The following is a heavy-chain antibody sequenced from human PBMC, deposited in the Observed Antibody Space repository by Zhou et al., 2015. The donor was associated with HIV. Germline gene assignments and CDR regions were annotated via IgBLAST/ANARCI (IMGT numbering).Heavy chain of an antibody. CDR2: ISAYNGNT. CDR3: ARDHSSGVVAEYFQH. J-gene: IGHJ1*01. Sequence: QVQLVQSGAEVKKPGSSVKVSCKASGGTFTSYGISWVRQAPGQGLEWMGWISAYNGNTNYAQKLQGRVTMTTDTSTSTAYMELRSLRSDDTAVYYCARDHSSGVVAEYFQHWGQGTRGHRLL. CDR1: GGTFTSYG. V-gene: IGHV1-18*01. D-gene: IGHD6-25*01.